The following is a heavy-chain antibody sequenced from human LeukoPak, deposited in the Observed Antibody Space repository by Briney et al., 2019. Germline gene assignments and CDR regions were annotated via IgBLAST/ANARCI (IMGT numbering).Heavy chain of an antibody. CDR3: ARGVRDYGDYEITFDY. CDR1: GGTFSSYA. V-gene: IGHV1-69*13. D-gene: IGHD4-17*01. Sequence: SVKVSCKASGGTFSSYAISWVRQAPGQGLEWMGGIIPIFGTANYAQKFQGRVTITADESTSTAYMELSSLRSEDTAVYYCARGVRDYGDYEITFDYWGQGTLVTVSS. CDR2: IIPIFGTA. J-gene: IGHJ4*02.